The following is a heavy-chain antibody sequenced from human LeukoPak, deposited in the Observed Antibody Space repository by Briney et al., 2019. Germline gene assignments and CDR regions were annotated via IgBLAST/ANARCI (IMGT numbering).Heavy chain of an antibody. V-gene: IGHV3-21*01. CDR1: GFTFSSYS. Sequence: GGSLRLSCAASGFTFSSYSMNGVRQAPGRGLEWVSYISSSSSYIYYADSVKGRFTISSDNAKNSLYLQMNSLRAEDTAVYYCSRDDYYDSSGASVGYYGMDVWGQGTTVTVSS. CDR3: SRDDYYDSSGASVGYYGMDV. J-gene: IGHJ6*02. CDR2: ISSSSSYI. D-gene: IGHD3-22*01.